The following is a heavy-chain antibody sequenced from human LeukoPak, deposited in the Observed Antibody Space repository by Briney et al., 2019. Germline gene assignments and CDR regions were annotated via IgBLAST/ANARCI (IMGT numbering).Heavy chain of an antibody. CDR2: IYYSGST. CDR3: ARSSTPSSWYPTTFDY. V-gene: IGHV4-39*07. J-gene: IGHJ4*02. CDR1: GGSISSSSYY. Sequence: NPSETLSLTCTVSGGSISSSSYYWGWIRQPPGKGLEWIGSIYYSGSTYYNPSLKSRVTISVDTSKNQFSLKLSSVTAADTAVYYCARSSTPSSWYPTTFDYWGQGTLVTVSS. D-gene: IGHD6-13*01.